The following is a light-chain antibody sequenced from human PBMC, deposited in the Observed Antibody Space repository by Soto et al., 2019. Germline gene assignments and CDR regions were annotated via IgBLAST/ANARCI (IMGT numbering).Light chain of an antibody. CDR2: DVS. J-gene: IGLJ2*01. V-gene: IGLV2-14*01. Sequence: QSALTQPASASGSPGQSITISCTGTSSDVGGYNYVSWYQQHPGKAPKLMIYDVSNRPSGVSNRFSGSKSGNTASLTISGLQAEDEADYYCSSYTSSSTSHVVFGGGTKVTVL. CDR1: SSDVGGYNY. CDR3: SSYTSSSTSHVV.